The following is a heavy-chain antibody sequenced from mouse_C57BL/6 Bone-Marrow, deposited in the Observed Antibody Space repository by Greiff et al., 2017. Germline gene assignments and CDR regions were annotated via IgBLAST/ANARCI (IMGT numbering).Heavy chain of an antibody. D-gene: IGHD1-1*01. V-gene: IGHV1-59*01. J-gene: IGHJ4*01. CDR3: ANPTLDY. CDR2: IDPSDSYT. CDR1: GYTFTSYW. Sequence: QVQLQQPGAELVRPGTSVKLSCKASGYTFTSYWMHWVKQRPGQGLEWIGVIDPSDSYTNYNQKFKGKATLTVDTSSSTAYMQLSSLTSEDSAVDYCANPTLDYWGQGTSVTVSS.